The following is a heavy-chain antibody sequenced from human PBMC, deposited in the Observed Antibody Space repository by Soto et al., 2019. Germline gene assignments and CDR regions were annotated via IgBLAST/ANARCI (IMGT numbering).Heavy chain of an antibody. J-gene: IGHJ4*02. CDR2: IKSKTDGGTT. Sequence: EVQLVESGGGLVQPGGSLRLSCAASSFTFNDAWMNWVRQVPGKGLEWVGRIKSKTDGGTTDYAAPVKGRFTISRDDSKNMLHLQMNSLKTEDTAVYYCTTDSYYYSSGYRVWTLDYWGQGTLVTVSS. CDR1: SFTFNDAW. V-gene: IGHV3-15*07. D-gene: IGHD3-22*01. CDR3: TTDSYYYSSGYRVWTLDY.